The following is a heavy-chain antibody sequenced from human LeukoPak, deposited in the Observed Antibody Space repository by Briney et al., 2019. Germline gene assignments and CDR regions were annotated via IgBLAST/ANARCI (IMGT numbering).Heavy chain of an antibody. CDR3: ARQRGGSYYGDTYYFDY. J-gene: IGHJ4*02. Sequence: PSETLSLTCTVSGGSLSSYYWNWIRQPPGKGLEWIGYIYYSGNTKYNPSLESRVTISLDTPKNQFSLKLSSVTAADTAMYYCARQRGGSYYGDTYYFDYWGQGTLVTVSS. D-gene: IGHD1-26*01. CDR2: IYYSGNT. V-gene: IGHV4-59*08. CDR1: GGSLSSYY.